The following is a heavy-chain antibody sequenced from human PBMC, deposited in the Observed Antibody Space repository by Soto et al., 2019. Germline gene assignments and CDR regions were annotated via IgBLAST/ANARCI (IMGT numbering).Heavy chain of an antibody. CDR3: ARGGYSVVLRYFDWAYYFDY. CDR2: ISYDGSNK. V-gene: IGHV3-30-3*01. D-gene: IGHD3-9*01. J-gene: IGHJ4*02. CDR1: GFTFSSYA. Sequence: QVQLVESGGGVVQPGRSLRLSCAASGFTFSSYAMHWVRQAPGKGLEWVAVISYDGSNKYYADSVKGRFTISRDNSKNTLYLQMNSLRADDTAVYYCARGGYSVVLRYFDWAYYFDYWGQGTLVTVSS.